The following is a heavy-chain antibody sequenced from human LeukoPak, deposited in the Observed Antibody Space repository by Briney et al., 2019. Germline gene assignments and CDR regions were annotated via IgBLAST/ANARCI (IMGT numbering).Heavy chain of an antibody. CDR3: AREGDTPVITYAY. V-gene: IGHV3-9*01. CDR2: ISWNSGSI. Sequence: TGGSLRLSCAASGFSFEEYAMHWLRQVPGKGLEGVSGISWNSGSIGYADSVKGRFTISRDNAKNSLFLQMNSLRAEDTAVYYCAREGDTPVITYAYWGQGTLVTVSS. J-gene: IGHJ4*02. CDR1: GFSFEEYA. D-gene: IGHD5-18*01.